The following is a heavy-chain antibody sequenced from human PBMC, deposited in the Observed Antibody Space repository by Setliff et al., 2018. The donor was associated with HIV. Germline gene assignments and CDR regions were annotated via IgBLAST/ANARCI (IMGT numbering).Heavy chain of an antibody. V-gene: IGHV4-4*09. D-gene: IGHD3-22*01. CDR3: ARDLSFYDPGGFDY. Sequence: SETLSLTCTVSGGSISSYYWSWIRQPPGKGLEWIGYIYTSGSTNYNPSPKSRVTISVDTSKNQFSLKLSSVTAADTAVYYCARDLSFYDPGGFDYWGQGTLVTVSS. CDR1: GGSISSYY. J-gene: IGHJ4*02. CDR2: IYTSGST.